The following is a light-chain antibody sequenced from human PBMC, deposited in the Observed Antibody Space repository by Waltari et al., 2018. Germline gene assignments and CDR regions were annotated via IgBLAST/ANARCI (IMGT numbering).Light chain of an antibody. Sequence: IMMTQSPATLPVSPGERATLSCRASQSVSSNLVWYQQKPGQAPRLLIYAAFTRATGVPDRFSGGGSGTQFTLTIRSLQSEDFAVYYCQQYDQWPPATLGHGTRVEIK. CDR2: AAF. CDR3: QQYDQWPPAT. CDR1: QSVSSN. V-gene: IGKV3-15*01. J-gene: IGKJ1*01.